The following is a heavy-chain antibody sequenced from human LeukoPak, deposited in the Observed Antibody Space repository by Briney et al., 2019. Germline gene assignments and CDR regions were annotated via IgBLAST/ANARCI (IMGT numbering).Heavy chain of an antibody. J-gene: IGHJ4*02. Sequence: SETLSLTCTVSGVSISTYYWSWIRQPPGKGPEWIGYIYSSGTTNYNPSLKSRVTISIDTSKNEFSLKLTSVTAADTAVYYCAREANYCGSGSYFEGTFDHWGQGSLVIVSS. CDR3: AREANYCGSGSYFEGTFDH. D-gene: IGHD3-10*01. V-gene: IGHV4-59*01. CDR2: IYSSGTT. CDR1: GVSISTYY.